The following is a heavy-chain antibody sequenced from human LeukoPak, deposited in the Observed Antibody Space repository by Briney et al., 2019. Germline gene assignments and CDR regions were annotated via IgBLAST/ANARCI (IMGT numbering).Heavy chain of an antibody. D-gene: IGHD3-10*01. J-gene: IGHJ5*02. CDR1: GGSIRSSYYY. Sequence: SSETLSLTCTVSGGSIRSSYYYWGWIRQPPGKGLEWIGSIYDSGSTYYNPSLKSRVTISVDTSKNQFSLKLNSVTAADTAVYYRARHYGPWGQGTLVTVSS. V-gene: IGHV4-39*01. CDR3: ARHYGP. CDR2: IYDSGST.